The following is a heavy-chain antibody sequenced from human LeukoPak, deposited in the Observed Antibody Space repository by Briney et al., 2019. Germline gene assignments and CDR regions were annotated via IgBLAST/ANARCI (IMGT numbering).Heavy chain of an antibody. D-gene: IGHD3/OR15-3a*01. J-gene: IGHJ4*02. CDR1: GFTFSSYA. Sequence: GSLRLSCAASGFTFSSYAMSWVRQAPGKGLEWVSAISGSGGSTYYVDSVKGRFTISRDNSKNTLYLQMNSLRAEDTAVYYCAKGKQDFLYYFDYWGQGTLVTVSS. CDR3: AKGKQDFLYYFDY. V-gene: IGHV3-23*01. CDR2: ISGSGGST.